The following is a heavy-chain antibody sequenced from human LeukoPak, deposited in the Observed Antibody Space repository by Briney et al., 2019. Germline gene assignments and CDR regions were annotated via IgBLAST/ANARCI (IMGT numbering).Heavy chain of an antibody. Sequence: GGSLRLSCAASGFTFSSYGMHWVHQAPGKGLEWVAVISYDGSNKYYADSVKGRFTISRDNSKNTLYLQMNSLRAEDTAVYYCAKGEDDYGDYEDVYWGQGTLVTVSS. CDR2: ISYDGSNK. J-gene: IGHJ4*02. D-gene: IGHD4-17*01. CDR1: GFTFSSYG. V-gene: IGHV3-30*18. CDR3: AKGEDDYGDYEDVY.